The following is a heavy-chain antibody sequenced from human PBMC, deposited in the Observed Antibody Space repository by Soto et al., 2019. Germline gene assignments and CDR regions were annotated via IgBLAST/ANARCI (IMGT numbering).Heavy chain of an antibody. D-gene: IGHD1-1*01. Sequence: EVQLVESGGGLVQPGGSLRLSCVTSGLTFSTYWMSWVRQAPGKGLEWVANINQDGSAKYYLESVKGRFTISRDNAENSLSLLLHCLRTEDTAVYYCARDVFSWKASILENWRRGILVTVSS. V-gene: IGHV3-7*03. CDR2: INQDGSAK. J-gene: IGHJ4*02. CDR1: GLTFSTYW. CDR3: ARDVFSWKASILEN.